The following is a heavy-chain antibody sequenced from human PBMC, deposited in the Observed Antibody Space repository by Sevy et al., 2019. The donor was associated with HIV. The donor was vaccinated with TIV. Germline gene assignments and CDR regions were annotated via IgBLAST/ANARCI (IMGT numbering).Heavy chain of an antibody. CDR2: ISYDGSNK. CDR1: GFTFSSYG. D-gene: IGHD5-18*01. J-gene: IGHJ6*02. CDR3: AKPRYSYGYRGDYYGMDV. Sequence: GGSLRLSCAASGFTFSSYGMHWVRQAPGKGLEWVAVISYDGSNKYYADTVKGRFTISRDNSKNTLYLQMNSLKAEDTAVYYCAKPRYSYGYRGDYYGMDVWGPGTTVTVSS. V-gene: IGHV3-30*18.